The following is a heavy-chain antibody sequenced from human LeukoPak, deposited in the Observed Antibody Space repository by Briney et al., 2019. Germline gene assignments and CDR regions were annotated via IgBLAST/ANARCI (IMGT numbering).Heavy chain of an antibody. J-gene: IGHJ4*02. V-gene: IGHV4-59*01. CDR1: GGSISSYY. CDR2: IYYSGST. Sequence: PSETLSLTCSVSGGSISSYYWSWIRQPPGMGLEWIGYIYYSGSTNYNPSLKSRVTISVDTSKNQFSLRLSSVTAADTAVYYCARVTGYIVEDYFDYWGQGTLVTVSS. D-gene: IGHD3-22*01. CDR3: ARVTGYIVEDYFDY.